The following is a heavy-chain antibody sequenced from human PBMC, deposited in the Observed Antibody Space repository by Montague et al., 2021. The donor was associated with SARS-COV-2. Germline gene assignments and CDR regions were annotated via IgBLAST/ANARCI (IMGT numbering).Heavy chain of an antibody. J-gene: IGHJ4*02. Sequence: SETLSLTCTVAGDSVRRSYWNWIRQSPGKGLEWIGNIYYYGSVNYNPSLKSRLSISLDTSKNQLSLTLTSVTAADTATYYCARQITMVREPFDSWGQGTLVPVSS. V-gene: IGHV4-59*08. D-gene: IGHD3-10*01. CDR2: IYYYGSV. CDR1: GDSVRRSY. CDR3: ARQITMVREPFDS.